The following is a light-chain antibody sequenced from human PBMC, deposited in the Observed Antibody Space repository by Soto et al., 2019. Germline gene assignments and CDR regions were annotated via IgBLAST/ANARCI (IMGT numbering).Light chain of an antibody. CDR3: QQYGSSPTWT. Sequence: ESVLTQSPGTLSLSPGESATLSCRASQSVSSSYLAWYQQKPGQAPRLLIYGASSRATGIPDRFSGSGSGTDFTLTISRLEPEDFAVYYCQQYGSSPTWTFGQGTKVDIK. CDR2: GAS. J-gene: IGKJ1*01. CDR1: QSVSSSY. V-gene: IGKV3-20*01.